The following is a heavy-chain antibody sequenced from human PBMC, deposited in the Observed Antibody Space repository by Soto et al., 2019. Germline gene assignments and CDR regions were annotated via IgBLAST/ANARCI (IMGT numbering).Heavy chain of an antibody. CDR3: ARDPSIVAAGWFDP. Sequence: ASVNVSCKASGYTFTSYAMHWVRQAPGQRLEWMGWINAGNGNTKYSQKFQGRVTITRDTSASTAYMELSSLRSEDTAVYYCARDPSIVAAGWFDPWGQGTLVTVSS. D-gene: IGHD6-13*01. V-gene: IGHV1-3*01. CDR2: INAGNGNT. CDR1: GYTFTSYA. J-gene: IGHJ5*02.